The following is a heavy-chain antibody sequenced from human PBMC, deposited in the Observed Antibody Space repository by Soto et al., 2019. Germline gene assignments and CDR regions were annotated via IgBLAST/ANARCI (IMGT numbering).Heavy chain of an antibody. J-gene: IGHJ4*02. CDR3: ARDIGSYAYAEGY. CDR1: GGSINSYW. CDR2: VYSSGTT. V-gene: IGHV4-4*07. D-gene: IGHD2-2*01. Sequence: PSETLSLTCSASGGSINSYWWSWIRQPAGKGLEWIGRVYSSGTTGYNPSLNSRATMSVETSKDQFSLKLTSVTAADTAVYYCARDIGSYAYAEGYWGQGIQVTVSS.